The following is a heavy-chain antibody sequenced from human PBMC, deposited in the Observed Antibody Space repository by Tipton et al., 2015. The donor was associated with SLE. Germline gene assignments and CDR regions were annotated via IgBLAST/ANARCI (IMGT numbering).Heavy chain of an antibody. J-gene: IGHJ4*02. D-gene: IGHD3-10*01. Sequence: QLVQSGAEVKKPGASVKVSCKASGYTFTGYYMHWVRQAPGQGLEWMGWINPNSGDTNYGPKFQGRVTMTRDTSLSTTYMELSSLTSDDTAVYYCARGTLLDWGQGTLVTVSS. CDR2: INPNSGDT. V-gene: IGHV1-2*02. CDR1: GYTFTGYY. CDR3: ARGTLLD.